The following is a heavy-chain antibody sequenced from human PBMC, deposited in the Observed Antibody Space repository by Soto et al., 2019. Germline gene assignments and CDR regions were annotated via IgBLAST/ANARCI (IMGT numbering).Heavy chain of an antibody. Sequence: QVQLQQWGAGLLKPSETLSLTCAVYGGSLSNYYWSWIRLPPGKGLQWIGEINHSGRTNYNPSLKTRIIISVDTSKKQFSLKLTSVTAADTAVYYCARGGATPMVLNYWGQGTRVTVSS. CDR2: INHSGRT. CDR1: GGSLSNYY. CDR3: ARGGATPMVLNY. J-gene: IGHJ4*02. D-gene: IGHD5-18*01. V-gene: IGHV4-34*01.